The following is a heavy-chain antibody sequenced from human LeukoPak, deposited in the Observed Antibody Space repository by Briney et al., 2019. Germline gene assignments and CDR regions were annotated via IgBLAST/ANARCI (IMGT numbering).Heavy chain of an antibody. D-gene: IGHD2/OR15-2a*01. J-gene: IGHJ6*03. CDR2: VRYDGSDK. CDR1: GFNFGRYG. Sequence: GGSLRLSCVASGFNFGRYGMHWVRQAPGEGLEWVAFVRYDGSDKYYGDSVKGRFTISRDNSKNTLYLQMNSPRAEDTAMYYCAKGSFYCTSSTCPQYYYYMDVWGKGTTVTVSS. CDR3: AKGSFYCTSSTCPQYYYYMDV. V-gene: IGHV3-30*02.